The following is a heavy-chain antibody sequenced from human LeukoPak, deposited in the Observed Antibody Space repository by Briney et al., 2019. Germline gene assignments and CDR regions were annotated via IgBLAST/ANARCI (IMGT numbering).Heavy chain of an antibody. V-gene: IGHV1-18*01. CDR2: ISGYNGNT. J-gene: IGHJ6*02. D-gene: IGHD6-6*01. CDR1: GYTFTSYG. CDR3: ARDLGVVQNYYYGMEV. Sequence: ASVKVSCKAAGYTFTSYGISWVRQAPGQGLEWMGWISGYNGNTSYAQKFQGRVTMTTDPSTSTGYMELRSLRSDDTAVYYCARDLGVVQNYYYGMEVWGPGTTVTVSS.